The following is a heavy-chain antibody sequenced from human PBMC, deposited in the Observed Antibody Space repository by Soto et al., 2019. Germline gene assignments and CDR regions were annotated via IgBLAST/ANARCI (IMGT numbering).Heavy chain of an antibody. J-gene: IGHJ4*02. Sequence: GGSLRLSCAASGFTFSDYYMSWIRQAPGKGLEWVSYISSSSSYTNYADSVKGRFTISRDNAKNSLYLQMNSLRAEDTAVYYCRGEYQLLVGTDYWGQGTLVTVS. CDR3: RGEYQLLVGTDY. CDR1: GFTFSDYY. D-gene: IGHD2-2*01. V-gene: IGHV3-11*06. CDR2: ISSSSSYT.